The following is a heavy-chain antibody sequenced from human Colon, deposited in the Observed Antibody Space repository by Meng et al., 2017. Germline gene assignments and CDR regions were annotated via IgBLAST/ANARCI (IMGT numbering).Heavy chain of an antibody. D-gene: IGHD4-17*01. CDR3: ATAVTTVPFDY. CDR1: GYTFTSYT. V-gene: IGHV7-4-1*02. Sequence: QVQTVLSGSELKRPGASVNVSCKVSGYTFTSYTKNWVRQAPGQGLEWMGWINTYTGNPAYAQGFTGRFVFSLDTSVSTAYLQISSLKAEDTAVYYCATAVTTVPFDYWGQGTLVTVSS. J-gene: IGHJ4*02. CDR2: INTYTGNP.